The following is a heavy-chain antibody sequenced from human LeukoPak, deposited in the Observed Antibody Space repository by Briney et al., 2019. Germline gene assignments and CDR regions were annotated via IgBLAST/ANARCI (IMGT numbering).Heavy chain of an antibody. CDR3: ARTYSGYDHLNL. V-gene: IGHV1-8*01. Sequence: GASVKVSCKASGYTFTNYDINWVRQATGQGLEYMGWMNPNTGNTGYAQKFQGRITMTRNTSISTVFMELSNLRSEDTAVYYCARTYSGYDHLNLWGQGTLVTVSS. D-gene: IGHD5-12*01. J-gene: IGHJ1*01. CDR2: MNPNTGNT. CDR1: GYTFTNYD.